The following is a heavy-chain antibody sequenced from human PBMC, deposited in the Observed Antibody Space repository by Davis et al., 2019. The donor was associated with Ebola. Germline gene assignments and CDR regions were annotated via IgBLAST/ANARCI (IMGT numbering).Heavy chain of an antibody. CDR1: GGSISSSNW. CDR3: ARDNGDYPWGYYFDY. V-gene: IGHV4-4*02. J-gene: IGHJ4*02. CDR2: IYHSGST. Sequence: SETLSLTCAVSGGSISSSNWWSWVRQPPGKGLEWIGEIYHSGSTNYNPSLKSRVTISVDKSKNQFSLKLSSVTAADTAVYYCARDNGDYPWGYYFDYWGQGTLVTVSS. D-gene: IGHD4-17*01.